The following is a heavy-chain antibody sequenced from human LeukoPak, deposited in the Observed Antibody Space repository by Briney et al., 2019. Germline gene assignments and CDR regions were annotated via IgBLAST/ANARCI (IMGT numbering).Heavy chain of an antibody. CDR2: INSDGSRT. D-gene: IGHD6-13*01. CDR1: GFTFSNYW. CDR3: ARVAGGKFHLDY. J-gene: IGHJ4*02. V-gene: IGHV3-74*01. Sequence: GGSLRLSCAASGFTFSNYWMHWVRHAPGKGLVWVSRINSDGSRTSSADSVKGRFTISRDNAKNSLYLQMNSLRAEDTAVYFCARVAGGKFHLDYWGQGTQVTVSS.